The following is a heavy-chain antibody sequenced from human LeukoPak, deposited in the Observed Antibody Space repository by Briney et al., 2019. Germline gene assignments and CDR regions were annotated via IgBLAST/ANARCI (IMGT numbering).Heavy chain of an antibody. CDR3: AKGVYNYGPFCFDS. CDR1: GFTFSNYA. Sequence: PGGSLRLFCTASGFTFSNYAMSWVRQAPGKGLGWVSAISGSGAGTYYGDSVRGRFTISRDNSENTLYLQMNSLRAEDTAVYYCAKGVYNYGPFCFDSWGQGTLVAVSS. CDR2: ISGSGAGT. D-gene: IGHD5-18*01. J-gene: IGHJ4*02. V-gene: IGHV3-23*01.